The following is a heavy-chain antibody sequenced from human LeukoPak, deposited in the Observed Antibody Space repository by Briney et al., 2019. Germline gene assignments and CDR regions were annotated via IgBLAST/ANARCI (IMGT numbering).Heavy chain of an antibody. V-gene: IGHV3-33*06. D-gene: IGHD5-24*01. Sequence: GRSLRLSXAASGFTFSSYGMHWVRQAPGKGLEWVAVIWYDGSNKYYADSVKGRFTISRDNSKNTLYLQMNSLRAEDTAVYYCAKENRDGYNYDYWGQGTLVTVSS. CDR1: GFTFSSYG. CDR2: IWYDGSNK. CDR3: AKENRDGYNYDY. J-gene: IGHJ4*02.